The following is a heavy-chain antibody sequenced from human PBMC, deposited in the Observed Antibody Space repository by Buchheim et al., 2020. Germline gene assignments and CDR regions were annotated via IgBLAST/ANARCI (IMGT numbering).Heavy chain of an antibody. V-gene: IGHV3-30*18. CDR1: GFTFSSYG. CDR2: ISYDGSNK. J-gene: IGHJ4*02. D-gene: IGHD3-3*01. Sequence: QVQLVESGGGVVQPGRSLRLSCAASGFTFSSYGMHWVRQAPGKGLEWVAVISYDGSNKYYADSVRGRFTISRDNPKNTLYLQMNSLRAEDTAVYYCAKSSKAYYDFWSGPDYWGQGTL. CDR3: AKSSKAYYDFWSGPDY.